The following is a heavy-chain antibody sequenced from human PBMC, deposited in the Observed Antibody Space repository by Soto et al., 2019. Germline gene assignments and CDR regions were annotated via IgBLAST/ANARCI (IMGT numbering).Heavy chain of an antibody. CDR1: GYSFTSYW. V-gene: IGHV5-51*01. CDR3: AGGGVRGVITRTRDYYGMDV. CDR2: IYPGDSDT. Sequence: PGESLKISCKGSGYSFTSYWIGWVRQMPGKGLECMGIIYPGDSDTRYSPSFQGQVTISADKSISTAYLQWSSLKASDTAMYYCAGGGVRGVITRTRDYYGMDVWGQGTTVTVSS. J-gene: IGHJ6*02. D-gene: IGHD3-10*01.